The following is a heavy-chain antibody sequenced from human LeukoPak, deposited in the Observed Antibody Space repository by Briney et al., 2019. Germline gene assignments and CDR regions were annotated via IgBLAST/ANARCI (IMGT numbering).Heavy chain of an antibody. D-gene: IGHD3-10*02. J-gene: IGHJ5*02. Sequence: GGSLRLSCAASGFTFSSYAMSWVRQAPGKGLEWVAGISGSGGSTNHADSVKGRFTISRDNSKNTLHLQMNSLRAEDTAVYYCAKEMFGELLFGPRFNPWGQGTLVTVSS. CDR2: ISGSGGST. CDR3: AKEMFGELLFGPRFNP. V-gene: IGHV3-23*01. CDR1: GFTFSSYA.